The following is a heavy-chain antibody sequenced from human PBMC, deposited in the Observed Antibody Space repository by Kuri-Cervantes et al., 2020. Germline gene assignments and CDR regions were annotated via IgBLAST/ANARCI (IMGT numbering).Heavy chain of an antibody. V-gene: IGHV3-30*03. D-gene: IGHD5-18*01. CDR1: GFTFNNHG. CDR2: TSYDGTYR. Sequence: GGSLRLSCAASGFTFNNHGMVWVRQAPGKGLEWVAITSYDGTYRDYVDSVKGRFTISRDKSKSTVHLQMNSLRTEDTAVYYCARLLDTAFDYWGQGTLVTVSS. CDR3: ARLLDTAFDY. J-gene: IGHJ4*02.